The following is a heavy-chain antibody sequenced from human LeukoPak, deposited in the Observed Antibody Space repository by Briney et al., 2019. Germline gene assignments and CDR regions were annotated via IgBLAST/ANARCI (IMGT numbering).Heavy chain of an antibody. Sequence: SETLSLTCTVSGGSISSYYWSWIRQPPGKGLEWIGYIYYSGSTNYNPSLKSRVTISVDTSKNQFSLKLSSVTAADTAVYYCARVDYYDSSGYYFDYWGQGTLVTVSS. V-gene: IGHV4-59*01. CDR3: ARVDYYDSSGYYFDY. CDR1: GGSISSYY. J-gene: IGHJ4*02. D-gene: IGHD3-22*01. CDR2: IYYSGST.